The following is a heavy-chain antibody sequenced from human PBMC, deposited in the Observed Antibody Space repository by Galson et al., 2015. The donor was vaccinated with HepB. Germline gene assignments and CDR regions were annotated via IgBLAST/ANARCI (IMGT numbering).Heavy chain of an antibody. J-gene: IGHJ4*02. V-gene: IGHV3-30*18. CDR1: GFTFSSYG. Sequence: SLRLSCAASGFTFSSYGMHWVRQAPGKGLEWVAVISYDGSNKYYADSVKGRFTISRDNSENTLYLQMNSLRAEDTAVYYCAKPLGSSWYRYFDYRGQGTLVTVSS. CDR2: ISYDGSNK. D-gene: IGHD6-13*01. CDR3: AKPLGSSWYRYFDY.